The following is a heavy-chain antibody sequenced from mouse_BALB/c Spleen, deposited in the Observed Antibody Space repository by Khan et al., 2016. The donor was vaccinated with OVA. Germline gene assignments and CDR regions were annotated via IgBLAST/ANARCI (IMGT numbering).Heavy chain of an antibody. CDR1: GYTFTTYT. J-gene: IGHJ3*01. CDR3: AKGGAYYRSDGWFAY. D-gene: IGHD2-14*01. V-gene: IGHV1-4*01. CDR2: IIPSTDYT. Sequence: QVQLQQSGAELARPGASVKMSCKASGYTFTTYTIHWVKQRPGQGLEWIGYIIPSTDYTTYNQKFKDKATLTADKSSSTAYMQLSSLTSDDSAVYYCAKGGAYYRSDGWFAYWGQGTLVTVSA.